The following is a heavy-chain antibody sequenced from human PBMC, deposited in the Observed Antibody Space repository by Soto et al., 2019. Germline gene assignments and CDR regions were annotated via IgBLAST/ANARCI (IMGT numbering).Heavy chain of an antibody. D-gene: IGHD3-10*01. J-gene: IGHJ4*02. CDR3: ARSVLLWLGEYDY. CDR1: GGSISSYY. Sequence: SETLSLTCTVSGGSISSYYWSWIRQPPGKGLEWIGYIYYSGSTNYNPSLKSRVTISVDTSKNQFSLKLSSVTAADTAVYYCARSVLLWLGEYDYWGQGTLVTVSS. V-gene: IGHV4-59*01. CDR2: IYYSGST.